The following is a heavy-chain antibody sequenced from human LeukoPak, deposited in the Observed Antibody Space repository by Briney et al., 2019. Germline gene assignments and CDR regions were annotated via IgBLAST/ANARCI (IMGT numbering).Heavy chain of an antibody. J-gene: IGHJ4*02. V-gene: IGHV3-48*03. CDR1: GFIFSSYE. CDR2: ISSGGSTI. Sequence: GGSLRLSCAASGFIFSSYEMNWVRQAPGKGLEWVSYISSGGSTIYYADSVKGRFTISRDNAKNSLYLQMNSLRAEDKAVYYCARVGWFGGFYFDYWGQGILVTVSS. CDR3: ARVGWFGGFYFDY. D-gene: IGHD3-10*01.